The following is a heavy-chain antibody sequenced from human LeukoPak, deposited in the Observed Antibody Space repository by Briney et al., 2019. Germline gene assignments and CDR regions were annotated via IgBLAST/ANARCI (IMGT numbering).Heavy chain of an antibody. CDR1: GFTVSSNY. Sequence: GGSLRLSCVASGFTVSSNYMSWVRQAPGKGLEWVSVIYSGGSTYYADSVKGRFTISRDNSKNTLYLQMNSLRVEDTAVYYCARDYGVAEDYWGQGTLVTVSS. V-gene: IGHV3-53*01. D-gene: IGHD6-19*01. CDR2: IYSGGST. CDR3: ARDYGVAEDY. J-gene: IGHJ4*02.